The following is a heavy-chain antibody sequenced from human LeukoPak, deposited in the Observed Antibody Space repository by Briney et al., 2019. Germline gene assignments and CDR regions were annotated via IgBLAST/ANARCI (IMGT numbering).Heavy chain of an antibody. CDR1: GFTFSDYF. Sequence: GSLRLSCAVSGFTFSDYFMSWIRQAPGKGLEWVSYISSSGNTIFYADSVKGRFTISRDNAKNSLYLQMNSLRAEDTAVYFCARDATGWGDTTYFDYWGQGTLVTVSS. D-gene: IGHD1-1*01. CDR2: ISSSGNTI. J-gene: IGHJ4*02. CDR3: ARDATGWGDTTYFDY. V-gene: IGHV3-11*01.